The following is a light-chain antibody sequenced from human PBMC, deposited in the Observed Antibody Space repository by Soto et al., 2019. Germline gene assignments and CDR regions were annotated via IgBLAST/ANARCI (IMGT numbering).Light chain of an antibody. CDR1: SSDVGGYNY. Sequence: QFALTQPASVSGSPGQSIPISCTGTSSDVGGYNYVSWYQQHPGKAPKFMIYDVSNRPSGVSNSFSGSKSGNTASLTISGLQAEDEADYYCCSYTTSNTRQIVFGTGTKVTVL. J-gene: IGLJ1*01. CDR3: CSYTTSNTRQIV. V-gene: IGLV2-14*01. CDR2: DVS.